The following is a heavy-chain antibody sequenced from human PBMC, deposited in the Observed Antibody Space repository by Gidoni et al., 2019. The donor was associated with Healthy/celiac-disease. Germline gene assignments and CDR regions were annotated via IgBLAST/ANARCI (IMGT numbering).Heavy chain of an antibody. D-gene: IGHD2-15*01. CDR2: ISYDGSNK. CDR3: ARDKRDIVVVVAAKGTFYFDY. V-gene: IGHV3-30-3*01. Sequence: QVQLVESGGGVVQPGRSLRLSCAASGFTFCSSAMHWVRQAPGKGLEWVAVISYDGSNKYYADSVKGRFTISRDNSKNTLYLQMNSLRAEDTAVYYCARDKRDIVVVVAAKGTFYFDYWGQGTLVTVSS. CDR1: GFTFCSSA. J-gene: IGHJ4*02.